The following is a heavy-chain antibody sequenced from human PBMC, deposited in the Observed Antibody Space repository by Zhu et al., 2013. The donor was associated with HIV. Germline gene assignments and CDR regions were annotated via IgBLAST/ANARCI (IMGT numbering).Heavy chain of an antibody. Sequence: VQLVESGGGVVQPGGSLRLSCAASGFTFSDYGMHWVRQAPGKGLEWVAVTWYDGRNNNYADSVKGRFTISRDNSKDTLYLQMNSLRAEDTAVYYCARDIHDYGDYGRFDPEDKAYSWGQGTLVTVSS. V-gene: IGHV3-33*01. CDR2: TWYDGRNN. J-gene: IGHJ4*02. D-gene: IGHD4-17*01. CDR1: GFTFSDYG. CDR3: ARDIHDYGDYGRFDPEDKAYS.